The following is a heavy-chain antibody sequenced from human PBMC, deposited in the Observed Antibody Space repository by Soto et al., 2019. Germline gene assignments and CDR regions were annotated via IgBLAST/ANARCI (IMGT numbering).Heavy chain of an antibody. Sequence: PSETLSLTCTFPGGSIISYYWIWIRQPPGKGLEWIGYIYYSGSTNYNPSLKSRVTISVDTSKNQFSLKLRSVTAADTAVYYCARSHGFYYGSGSYALDAFDIWGQGTMVTVSS. CDR3: ARSHGFYYGSGSYALDAFDI. D-gene: IGHD3-10*01. CDR1: GGSIISYY. V-gene: IGHV4-59*01. J-gene: IGHJ3*02. CDR2: IYYSGST.